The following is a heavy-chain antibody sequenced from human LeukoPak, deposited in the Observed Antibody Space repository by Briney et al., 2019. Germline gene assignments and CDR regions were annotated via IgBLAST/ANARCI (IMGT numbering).Heavy chain of an antibody. D-gene: IGHD6-6*01. V-gene: IGHV3-72*01. CDR3: ARGTSSSSFDY. J-gene: IGHJ4*02. Sequence: GGSLRLSCAASGFTFSDHQMDWVRQAPGKGLEWVGQTRNKANRYTTEYAASVKGRFTISRDDSKDSLYLQMNSPKIEDTGVYYCARGTSSSSFDYWGQGTLVTVSS. CDR1: GFTFSDHQ. CDR2: TRNKANRYTT.